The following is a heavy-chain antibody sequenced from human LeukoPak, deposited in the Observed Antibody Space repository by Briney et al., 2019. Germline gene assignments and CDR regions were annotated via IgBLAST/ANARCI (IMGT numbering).Heavy chain of an antibody. CDR1: GYTLTELS. V-gene: IGHV1-24*01. Sequence: ASVKVSCKVSGYTLTELSMHWVRQAPGKGLEWMGGFDPEGGETIYAQKFQGRVTMTEDTSTDTAYMELSSLRSEDTAVYYCATVFRGSSYYFDYWGQGTLVTVSS. CDR2: FDPEGGET. CDR3: ATVFRGSSYYFDY. J-gene: IGHJ4*02. D-gene: IGHD1-26*01.